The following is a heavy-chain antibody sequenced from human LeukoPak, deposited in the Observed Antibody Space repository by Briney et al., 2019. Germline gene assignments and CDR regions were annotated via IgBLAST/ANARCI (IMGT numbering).Heavy chain of an antibody. V-gene: IGHV3-30*02. D-gene: IGHD2-8*01. CDR2: IQYDGSNA. CDR1: GSTFSAYW. Sequence: GGSLRLSCAASGSTFSAYWMTWVRQAPGKGLEWVAYIQYDGSNAQYADSVKGRFSISRDSSKNILYLQMNSLRAEDTAVYYCAKDRCSNGVGCYYYYMDVWGKGTTVTISS. J-gene: IGHJ6*03. CDR3: AKDRCSNGVGCYYYYMDV.